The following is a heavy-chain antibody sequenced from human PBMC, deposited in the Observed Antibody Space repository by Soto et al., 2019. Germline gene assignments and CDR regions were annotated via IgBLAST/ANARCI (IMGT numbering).Heavy chain of an antibody. CDR2: ISYDGNKQ. CDR1: GFTFRSHG. V-gene: IGHV3-30*18. J-gene: IGHJ4*02. D-gene: IGHD6-19*01. CDR3: AKGGGWLVPDDFDW. Sequence: QVQLVESAGGVVQPGRSLRLSCAASGFTFRSHGMHWVRQAPGKGLEWLAIISYDGNKQYYGDSVKGRFTISRDNSKNTLYLQMNSLRTGDTAVYYCAKGGGWLVPDDFDWWGQGTLVTVS.